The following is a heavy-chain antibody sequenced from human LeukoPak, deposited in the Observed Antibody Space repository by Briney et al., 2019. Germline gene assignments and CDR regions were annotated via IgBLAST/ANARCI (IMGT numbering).Heavy chain of an antibody. CDR1: GFAFSSYG. CDR2: ISGSGGST. D-gene: IGHD3-22*01. J-gene: IGHJ4*02. CDR3: AETYYYDSSGYNY. Sequence: PGGTLRLSCAASGFAFSSYGMSWVRQAPGKGLEWVSAISGSGGSTYYADSVKGRFTISRDNSKNTLYLQMNSLRAEDTAVYYCAETYYYDSSGYNYWGQGTLVTVSS. V-gene: IGHV3-23*01.